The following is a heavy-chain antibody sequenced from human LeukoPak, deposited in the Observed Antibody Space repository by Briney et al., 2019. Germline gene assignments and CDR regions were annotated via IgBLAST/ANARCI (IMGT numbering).Heavy chain of an antibody. V-gene: IGHV3-11*01. D-gene: IGHD3-10*01. CDR3: AREQRVRGVIIPRSYNWFDP. CDR1: GFTFSDYY. Sequence: GGSLRLSCAASGFTFSDYYMSWIRQAPGKGLEWVSYISSSGSTIYYADSVKGRFTISRDNAKNSLYLQMNSLRAEDTAVYYCAREQRVRGVIIPRSYNWFDPWGQGTLVTVSS. J-gene: IGHJ5*02. CDR2: ISSSGSTI.